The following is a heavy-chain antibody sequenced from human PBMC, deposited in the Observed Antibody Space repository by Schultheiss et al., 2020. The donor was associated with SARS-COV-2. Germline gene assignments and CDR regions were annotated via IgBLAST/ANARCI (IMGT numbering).Heavy chain of an antibody. CDR2: IYSGGST. CDR1: GFTFSSYS. Sequence: GGSLRLSCAASGFTFSSYSMNWVRQAPGKGLEWVSVIYSGGSTYYADSVKGRFTISRDNSKNTLYLQMNSLRAEDTAVYYCAKDEDYYYDTGDAFDIWGQGTMVTVSS. CDR3: AKDEDYYYDTGDAFDI. D-gene: IGHD3-22*01. J-gene: IGHJ3*02. V-gene: IGHV3-66*01.